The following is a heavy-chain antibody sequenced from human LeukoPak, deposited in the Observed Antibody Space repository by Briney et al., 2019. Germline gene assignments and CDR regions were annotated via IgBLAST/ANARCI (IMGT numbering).Heavy chain of an antibody. CDR3: AIQRDDFWSGYPFDY. V-gene: IGHV3-23*01. CDR2: ISGSGGST. D-gene: IGHD3-3*01. Sequence: GGSLRLSCAASGFTFSSYAMSWVRQAPGKGLEWVSAISGSGGSTYYADSVKGRFTISRDNSKNTLYLQMNSLRAEDTAVYYCAIQRDDFWSGYPFDYWGQGTLVTVSS. J-gene: IGHJ4*02. CDR1: GFTFSSYA.